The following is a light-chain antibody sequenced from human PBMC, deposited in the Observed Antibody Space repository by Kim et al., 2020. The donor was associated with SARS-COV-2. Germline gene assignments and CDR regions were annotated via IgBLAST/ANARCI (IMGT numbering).Light chain of an antibody. Sequence: GQSITISCTGTSSDVGGYNYVSWYQQHPGKAPKLMIYDVSNRPSGVSNRFSGSKSGNTASLTISGLQAEDEADYYCSSYTSSSTPYVFGTGTKVTV. V-gene: IGLV2-14*03. J-gene: IGLJ1*01. CDR3: SSYTSSSTPYV. CDR2: DVS. CDR1: SSDVGGYNY.